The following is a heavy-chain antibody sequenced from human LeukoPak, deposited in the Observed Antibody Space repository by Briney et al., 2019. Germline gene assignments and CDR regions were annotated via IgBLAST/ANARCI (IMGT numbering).Heavy chain of an antibody. J-gene: IGHJ6*03. D-gene: IGHD3-3*01. CDR2: IIPIFGTA. V-gene: IGHV1-69*01. CDR1: GGTVSSYA. Sequence: GSSVKVSCKASGGTVSSYAISWVRQAPGQGLEWMGGIIPIFGTANYAQKFQGRVTITADESTSTAYMELSSLRSEDTAVYYCATLPGSGSYYDFWSGYRYYMDVWGKGTTVTVSS. CDR3: ATLPGSGSYYDFWSGYRYYMDV.